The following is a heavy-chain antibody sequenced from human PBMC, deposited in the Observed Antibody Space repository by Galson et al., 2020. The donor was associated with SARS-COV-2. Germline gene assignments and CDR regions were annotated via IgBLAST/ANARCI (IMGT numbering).Heavy chain of an antibody. CDR1: GNTFTSYF. CDR3: ARLSRYFDYCRMGV. Sequence: GESLKIPRKASGNTFTSYFITWVRQLPGQGPEWLGRIDPNHSYNNYGPSFEGPVTISADKSISTAYLQWKSLKASDTGIYYCARLSRYFDYCRMGVWGQGTTVTVSS. V-gene: IGHV5-10-1*01. J-gene: IGHJ6*02. CDR2: IDPNHSYN. D-gene: IGHD1-26*01.